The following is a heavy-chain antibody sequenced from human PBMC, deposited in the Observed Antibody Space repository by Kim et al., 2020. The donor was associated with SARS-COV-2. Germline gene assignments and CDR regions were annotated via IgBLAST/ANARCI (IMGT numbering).Heavy chain of an antibody. D-gene: IGHD3-16*01. CDR1: GFTFSNYW. CDR3: ANGGH. CDR2: IKEDGSEK. J-gene: IGHJ4*02. Sequence: GGSLRLSCAASGFTFSNYWMSWVRQAPGKGLEWVANIKEDGSEKYYVDSVKGRFTISRDNAENSLYLQMNSLGDDDTAVYYCANGGHWGQGTLVTVSS. V-gene: IGHV3-7*03.